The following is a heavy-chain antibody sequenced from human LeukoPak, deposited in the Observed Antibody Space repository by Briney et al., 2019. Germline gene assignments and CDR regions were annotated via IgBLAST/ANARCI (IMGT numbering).Heavy chain of an antibody. CDR3: ARDGRDCSGGSCFD. D-gene: IGHD2-15*01. J-gene: IGHJ4*02. CDR1: GVSISRYY. CDR2: IYSSGTT. Sequence: SETLSLPCTVSGVSISRYYWSWIRQPAGKGLEWIGRIYSSGTTNYNPSLKSRVTMSVDTSKNQLSLRLSSVTAADTAVYYCARDGRDCSGGSCFDWGQGTLVTVSS. V-gene: IGHV4-4*07.